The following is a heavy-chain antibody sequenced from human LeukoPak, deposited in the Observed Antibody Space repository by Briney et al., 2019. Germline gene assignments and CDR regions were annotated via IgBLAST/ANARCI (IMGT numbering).Heavy chain of an antibody. Sequence: SETLSLTCTVSGGSISSYYRSWIRQPPGKGLEWIGEINHSGSTNYNPSLKSRVTISVDTSKNQFSLKLSSVTAADTAVYYCARGVVGANNWFDPWGQGTLVTVSS. CDR2: INHSGST. D-gene: IGHD1-26*01. V-gene: IGHV4-34*01. CDR3: ARGVVGANNWFDP. CDR1: GGSISSYY. J-gene: IGHJ5*02.